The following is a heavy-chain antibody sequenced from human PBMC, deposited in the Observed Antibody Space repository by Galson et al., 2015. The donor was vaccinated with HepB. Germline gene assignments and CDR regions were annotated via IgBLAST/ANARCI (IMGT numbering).Heavy chain of an antibody. CDR3: AILGECSSPRCDRIADYYSLDV. J-gene: IGHJ6*02. D-gene: IGHD2-2*02. V-gene: IGHV7-4-1*02. Sequence: SVKVSCKASGNSFNSFAMNWVRQAPGQGLEWMGWINTNTGNPTYARGLTGRFVFSLDTAVSTAYLQISSLKAEDTAVYYCAILGECSSPRCDRIADYYSLDVWSQGTTVTVSS. CDR2: INTNTGNP. CDR1: GNSFNSFA.